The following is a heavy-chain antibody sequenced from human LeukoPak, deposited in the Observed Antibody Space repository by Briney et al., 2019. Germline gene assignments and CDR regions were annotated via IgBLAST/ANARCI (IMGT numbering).Heavy chain of an antibody. CDR3: ARHKGHLWFGESPDAFDI. CDR1: GYSFTSYW. D-gene: IGHD3-10*01. CDR2: IYPGDSDT. V-gene: IGHV5-51*01. Sequence: GESLKISCKGSGYSFTSYWIGWVRQMPGKGLEWMGNIYPGDSDTRYSPSFQGQVTISADKSISTAYLQWSSLKASDTAMYYCARHKGHLWFGESPDAFDIWGQGTMVTVSS. J-gene: IGHJ3*02.